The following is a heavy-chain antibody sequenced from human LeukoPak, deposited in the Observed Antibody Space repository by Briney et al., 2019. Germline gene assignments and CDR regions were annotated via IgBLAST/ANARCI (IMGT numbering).Heavy chain of an antibody. J-gene: IGHJ4*02. D-gene: IGHD3-22*01. CDR3: ARDLDLDFGSDSSGYYHYFDY. CDR2: ISAYNGNT. Sequence: ASVKVSCKASGYTFTSYGISWVRQAPGQGLEWMGWISAYNGNTNYAQKLQGRVTMTTDTSTSTAYMELRSLRSDDTAVYYCARDLDLDFGSDSSGYYHYFDYWGQGTLVTVSS. CDR1: GYTFTSYG. V-gene: IGHV1-18*01.